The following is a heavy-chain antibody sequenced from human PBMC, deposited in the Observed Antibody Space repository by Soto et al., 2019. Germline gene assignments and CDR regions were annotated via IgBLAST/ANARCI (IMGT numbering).Heavy chain of an antibody. Sequence: WETLSLTCTVSCDSVSSGGYYWSWIRQPPGKGLEWIGYIYSSGSANYNPSLKSRVTISRDTSKNQISLKVASVTAADTAGYYCARGFSSVSMDAWGQGTTVTVSS. J-gene: IGHJ6*02. CDR1: CDSVSSGGYY. CDR3: ARGFSSVSMDA. CDR2: IYSSGSA. V-gene: IGHV4-61*08. D-gene: IGHD6-19*01.